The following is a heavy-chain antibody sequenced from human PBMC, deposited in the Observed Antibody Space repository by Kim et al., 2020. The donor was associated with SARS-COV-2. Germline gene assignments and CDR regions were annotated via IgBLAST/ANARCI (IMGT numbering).Heavy chain of an antibody. CDR1: GFTFSNAW. D-gene: IGHD3-16*02. J-gene: IGHJ4*02. Sequence: GGSLRLSCAASGFTFSNAWMSWVRQAPGKGLEWVGRIKSKTDGGTTDYAAPVKGRFTISRDDSKNTLYLQMNSLKTEDTAVYYCTTDGMGNDYGWGSYRYNRYFDDWGQGTLVTVSS. V-gene: IGHV3-15*01. CDR2: IKSKTDGGTT. CDR3: TTDGMGNDYGWGSYRYNRYFDD.